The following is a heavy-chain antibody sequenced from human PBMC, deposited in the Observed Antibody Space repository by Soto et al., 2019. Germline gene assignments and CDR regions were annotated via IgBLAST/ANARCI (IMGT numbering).Heavy chain of an antibody. V-gene: IGHV4-34*01. Sequence: KTSETLSLTCAVYGGSFSGYYWSWIRQPPGKGLEWIGEINHSGSTNYNPSLKSRVTISVDTSKNQFSLKLSSVTAADTAVYYCARVTGLRFLEWLSYYYYYYGMDVWGQGTTVTVSS. D-gene: IGHD3-3*01. CDR3: ARVTGLRFLEWLSYYYYYYGMDV. CDR1: GGSFSGYY. CDR2: INHSGST. J-gene: IGHJ6*02.